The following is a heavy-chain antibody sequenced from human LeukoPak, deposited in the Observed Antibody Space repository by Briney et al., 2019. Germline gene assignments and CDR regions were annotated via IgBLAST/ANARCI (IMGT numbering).Heavy chain of an antibody. V-gene: IGHV1-69*13. CDR3: ARGTVRGVIITRAFDI. Sequence: SVKVSCKASGGTFSSYAISWVRQAPGQGLEWMGGIIPIFGTANYAQKFQGRVTITADESTSTAYMELSSLRSEDTAVYYCARGTVRGVIITRAFDIWGQGTMVTVSS. CDR2: IIPIFGTA. J-gene: IGHJ3*02. D-gene: IGHD3-10*01. CDR1: GGTFSSYA.